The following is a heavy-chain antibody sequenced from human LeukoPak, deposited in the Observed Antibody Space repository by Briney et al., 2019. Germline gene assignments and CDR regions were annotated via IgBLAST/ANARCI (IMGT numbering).Heavy chain of an antibody. CDR2: ITGDSGTI. CDR1: GITFSPYT. J-gene: IGHJ4*02. D-gene: IGHD3-10*01. CDR3: ARDSTTLGESYDY. V-gene: IGHV3-48*04. Sequence: GGSLRLSCAASGITFSPYTMNWVRQAPGKGLEGVSYITGDSGTIYYADSVKGRFTISRDNAKNSLYLQMNSLRAEDTALYYCARDSTTLGESYDYWGQGTLVTVSS.